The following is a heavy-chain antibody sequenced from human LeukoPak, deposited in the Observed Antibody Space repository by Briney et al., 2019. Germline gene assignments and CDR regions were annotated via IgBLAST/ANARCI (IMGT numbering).Heavy chain of an antibody. CDR2: IYSGGST. D-gene: IGHD2-2*03. V-gene: IGHV3-53*01. CDR1: GFTVSSNY. J-gene: IGHJ5*02. Sequence: GGSLRLSCAASGFTVSSNYMSWVRQAPGKGLEWVSVIYSGGSTYYAGSVKGRFTISRDNSKNTLYLQMNSLRAEDTAVYYCAWMRPYNWFDPWGQGTLVTVSS. CDR3: AWMRPYNWFDP.